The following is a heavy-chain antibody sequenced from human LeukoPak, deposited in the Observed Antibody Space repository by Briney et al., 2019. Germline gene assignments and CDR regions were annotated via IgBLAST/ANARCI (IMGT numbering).Heavy chain of an antibody. D-gene: IGHD3-10*01. CDR3: ARGLIWFGVIGWFDP. V-gene: IGHV4-4*02. CDR2: IYHSGST. J-gene: IGHJ5*02. CDR1: GGSISSSNW. Sequence: SETLSLTCAVSGGSISSSNWWSWVRQPPGKGLEWIGEIYHSGSTNYNPSLKSRVTISVDTSKNQFSLKLSSVTAADTAVYYCARGLIWFGVIGWFDPWGQGTLVTVSS.